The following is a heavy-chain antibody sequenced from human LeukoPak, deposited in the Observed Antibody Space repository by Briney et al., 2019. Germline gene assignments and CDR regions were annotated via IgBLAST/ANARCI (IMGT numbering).Heavy chain of an antibody. D-gene: IGHD7-27*01. CDR3: ARDPNWGSEGDGFDV. V-gene: IGHV3-7*01. CDR1: GFTFSNYW. Sequence: GGSLRLSCAASGFTFSNYWMNWVRQAPGIGLEWVANIENDGREKYYVDSVKGRFTISRDNANNSLNLQMNSLRPEDTAVYYCARDPNWGSEGDGFDVWGQGTMVTVSS. J-gene: IGHJ3*01. CDR2: IENDGREK.